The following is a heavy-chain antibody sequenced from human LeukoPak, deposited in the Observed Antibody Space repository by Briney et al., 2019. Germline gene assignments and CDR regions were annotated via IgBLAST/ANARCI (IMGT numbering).Heavy chain of an antibody. CDR2: ITTNGGST. J-gene: IGHJ5*02. CDR3: ARDGRFLESFNGWFDP. V-gene: IGHV3-64*02. D-gene: IGHD3-3*01. Sequence: GGSLRLSCAASGFTFSNYAMRWVRQAPGKGLEYVSAITTNGGSTYYADSVKGRFTISRDNSKNTLYLQMGSLRAEDMGVYYCARDGRFLESFNGWFDPWGQGSLVTVSS. CDR1: GFTFSNYA.